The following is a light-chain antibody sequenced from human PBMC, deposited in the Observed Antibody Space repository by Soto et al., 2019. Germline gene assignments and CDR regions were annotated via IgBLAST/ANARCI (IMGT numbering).Light chain of an antibody. CDR1: QTISQW. Sequence: DIPMTQSPSTLSASVGHRVVIACRSSQTISQWLAWYQQKPGKAPRFLIYDASTLESGVPSRFSGSGSGTEFTLTISSLQPDDIATFYCQQYSSFPRTFGQGTKVDIK. V-gene: IGKV1-5*01. CDR2: DAS. CDR3: QQYSSFPRT. J-gene: IGKJ1*01.